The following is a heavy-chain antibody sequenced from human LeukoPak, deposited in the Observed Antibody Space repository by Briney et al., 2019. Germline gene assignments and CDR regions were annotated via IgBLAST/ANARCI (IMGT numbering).Heavy chain of an antibody. J-gene: IGHJ1*01. CDR3: ARDLEAYCGGDCYGQVEYFQH. CDR2: IIPILGIA. CDR1: GYTFTGYC. V-gene: IGHV1-69*04. D-gene: IGHD2-21*02. Sequence: SVKVSCKASGYTFTGYCMHWVRQAPGQGLEWMGRIIPILGIANYAQKFQGRVTITADKSTSTAYMELSSLRSEDTAVYYCARDLEAYCGGDCYGQVEYFQHWGQGTLVTVSS.